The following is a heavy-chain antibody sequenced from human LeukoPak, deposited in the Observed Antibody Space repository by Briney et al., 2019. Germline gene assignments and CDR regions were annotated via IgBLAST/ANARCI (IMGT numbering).Heavy chain of an antibody. CDR1: GGTFSSYA. V-gene: IGHV1-69*13. J-gene: IGHJ6*02. CDR2: IIPIFGTA. D-gene: IGHD5-18*01. CDR3: ARDPSLVDTYYYYGMDV. Sequence: GASVTVSCKASGGTFSSYAISWVRQAPGQGPEWMGGIIPIFGTANYAQKFQGRVTITADESTSTAYMELSSLRSEDTAVYYCARDPSLVDTYYYYGMDVWGQGTTVTVSS.